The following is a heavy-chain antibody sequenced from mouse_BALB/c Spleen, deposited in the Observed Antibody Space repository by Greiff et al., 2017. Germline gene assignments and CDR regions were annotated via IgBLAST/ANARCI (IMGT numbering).Heavy chain of an antibody. D-gene: IGHD2-10*02. CDR2: ISSGSSTI. CDR1: GFTFSSFG. J-gene: IGHJ2*01. CDR3: AREGYGDY. Sequence: EVQLVESGGGLVQPGGSRKLSCAASGFTFSSFGMHWVRQAPEKGLEWVAYISSGSSTIYYADTVKGRFTISRDNPKNTLFLQMTSLRSEDTAMYYCAREGYGDYWGQGTTLTVSS. V-gene: IGHV5-17*02.